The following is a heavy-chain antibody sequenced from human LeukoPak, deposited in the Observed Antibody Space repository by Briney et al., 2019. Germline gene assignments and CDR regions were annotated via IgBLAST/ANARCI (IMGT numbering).Heavy chain of an antibody. Sequence: PGGSLRLSCAASGFTFSSYAMSWVRQAPGKGLEWVSAISGSGGSTYYADSVKGRFTISRDNSKNTLYLQMNSLRAEDTAAYYCAKARQQQLVHYFDYWGRGTLVTVSS. CDR1: GFTFSSYA. D-gene: IGHD6-13*01. J-gene: IGHJ4*02. CDR3: AKARQQQLVHYFDY. V-gene: IGHV3-23*01. CDR2: ISGSGGST.